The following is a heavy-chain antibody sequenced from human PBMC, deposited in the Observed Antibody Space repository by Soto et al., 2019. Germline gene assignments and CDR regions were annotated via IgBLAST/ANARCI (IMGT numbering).Heavy chain of an antibody. D-gene: IGHD3-10*01. CDR2: IRSSSRYI. J-gene: IGHJ5*02. V-gene: IGHV3-21*01. CDR3: ARDPIGYDGSGSPHEVRWFDP. Sequence: EVHLVESGGGLVKPGGSLRLSCAASGFTFSSYSMNWVRQAPGKGLEWVAAIRSSSRYIYHADSVKGRFTISRDNAKNSLYRQMNSLKAEDTAVYYCARDPIGYDGSGSPHEVRWFDPWGQGTLVTVSS. CDR1: GFTFSSYS.